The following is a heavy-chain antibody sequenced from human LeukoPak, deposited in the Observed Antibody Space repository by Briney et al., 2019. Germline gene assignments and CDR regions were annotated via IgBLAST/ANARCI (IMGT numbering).Heavy chain of an antibody. V-gene: IGHV4-31*03. Sequence: SETLSLTCTVSGDSISNGVKYWSWIRQHPGRGLEWIGYIYHSGRSYYNLSLKSRITMSVDTSKNQFSLNLSSVTAADTAVYYCARDQVECTGGTCQSRVGFDFWGQGTLVTVSS. CDR1: GDSISNGVKY. CDR2: IYHSGRS. CDR3: ARDQVECTGGTCQSRVGFDF. J-gene: IGHJ4*02. D-gene: IGHD2-8*02.